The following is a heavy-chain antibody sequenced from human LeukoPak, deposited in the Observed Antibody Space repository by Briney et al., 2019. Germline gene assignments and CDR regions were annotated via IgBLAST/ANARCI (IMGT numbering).Heavy chain of an antibody. Sequence: SETLSLTCTVSGASINSGGSYWSWLRQHPGKGLEWVGYMDHTGNTYNNPSLKSRVIISADTSENQFSLKLNSVTAADTAVYYCARDPFRYDSSGYPSSDDAFDIWGQGTMVTVSS. CDR2: MDHTGNT. J-gene: IGHJ3*02. CDR1: GASINSGGSY. V-gene: IGHV4-31*03. D-gene: IGHD3-22*01. CDR3: ARDPFRYDSSGYPSSDDAFDI.